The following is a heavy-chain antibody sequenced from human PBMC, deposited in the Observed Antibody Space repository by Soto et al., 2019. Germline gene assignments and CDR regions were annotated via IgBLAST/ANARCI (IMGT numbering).Heavy chain of an antibody. J-gene: IGHJ4*02. D-gene: IGHD6-19*01. CDR1: GGTFSSYA. CDR2: IIPIFGTA. V-gene: IGHV1-69*13. CDR3: AREQQWLDGGYFDY. Sequence: GASVKVSCTASGGTFSSYAISWVRQAPGQGLEWMGGIIPIFGTANYAQKFQGRVTITADESTSTAYMELSSLRSEDTAVYYCAREQQWLDGGYFDYWGQGTLVTVSS.